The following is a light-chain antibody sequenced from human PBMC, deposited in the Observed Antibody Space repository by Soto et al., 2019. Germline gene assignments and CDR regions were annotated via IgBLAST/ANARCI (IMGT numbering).Light chain of an antibody. V-gene: IGKV3-20*01. J-gene: IGKJ5*01. CDR1: QSVTSNS. Sequence: EIVLTQFPCALSLSPVERATLSCRASQSVTSNSLAWYQQKVGRAPRVLIYGASNRATGIPDRFSGSGSGTDFTLTITRLEPEDFAVYYCQQYGSSPRTFGQGTRLEIK. CDR2: GAS. CDR3: QQYGSSPRT.